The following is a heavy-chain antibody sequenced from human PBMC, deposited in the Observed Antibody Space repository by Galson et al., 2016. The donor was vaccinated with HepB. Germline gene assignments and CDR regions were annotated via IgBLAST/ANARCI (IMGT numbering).Heavy chain of an antibody. V-gene: IGHV1-58*01. CDR1: GFTFSSST. D-gene: IGHD3-10*01. J-gene: IGHJ3*01. CDR2: IGVGSGDI. Sequence: SVKVSCKASGFTFSSSTVQWVRQARGQRLEWIGWIGVGSGDISYAQKFQERVTITSDTSTSTAYMELSSLRAEDTAVYYCARVRGGPDIGRDAFAVWGQGTMVTVSS. CDR3: ARVRGGPDIGRDAFAV.